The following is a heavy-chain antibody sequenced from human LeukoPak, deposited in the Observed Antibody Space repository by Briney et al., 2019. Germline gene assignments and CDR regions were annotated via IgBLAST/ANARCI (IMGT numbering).Heavy chain of an antibody. CDR3: ARDSSWAFDY. CDR1: GFTFSSYS. J-gene: IGHJ4*02. CDR2: ISSSSSYI. V-gene: IGHV3-21*06. Sequence: GGSLRLSCAASGFTFSSYSMNWVRQAPGKGLEWVSSISSSSSYIYYADSVKGRFTIARDNAKNSVYLQINSLRAEDTAVYYGARDSSWAFDYWGQGTLVTVSS. D-gene: IGHD6-13*01.